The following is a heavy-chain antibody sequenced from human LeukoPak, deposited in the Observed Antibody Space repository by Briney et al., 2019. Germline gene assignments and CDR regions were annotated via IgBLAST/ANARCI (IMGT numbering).Heavy chain of an antibody. J-gene: IGHJ4*02. CDR3: ASSGSYRFDY. CDR2: ITASGTAM. Sequence: GGSLRLSCAASGFTFSSYSMNWVRQAPGKGLEWVSHITASGTAMFYADSVKGRFTISRDNAKNSLYLQMNNLRDEDTAVYYCASSGSYRFDYWGQGTLVTVSS. CDR1: GFTFSSYS. V-gene: IGHV3-48*02. D-gene: IGHD1-26*01.